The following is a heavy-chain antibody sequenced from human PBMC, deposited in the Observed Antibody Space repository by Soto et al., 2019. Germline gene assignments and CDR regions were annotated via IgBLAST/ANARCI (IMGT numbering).Heavy chain of an antibody. CDR3: ARSQVKVTTFGGFDY. CDR2: IYYSGST. J-gene: IGHJ4*02. D-gene: IGHD4-17*01. CDR1: GGSISSGDYY. V-gene: IGHV4-30-4*01. Sequence: SETLSLTCTVSGGSISSGDYYWSWIRQPPGKGLEWIGYIYYSGSTYYNPSLKSRVTISVDTSKNQFSLKLSSVTAADTAVYYCARSQVKVTTFGGFDYWGQGTLVTVSS.